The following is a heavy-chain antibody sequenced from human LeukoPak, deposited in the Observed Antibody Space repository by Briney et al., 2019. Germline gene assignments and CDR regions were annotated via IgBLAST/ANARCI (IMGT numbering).Heavy chain of an antibody. V-gene: IGHV1-69*05. CDR3: ARDLCSGGSCNWFDP. CDR2: IIPISGTA. D-gene: IGHD2-15*01. Sequence: GSSVKVSCKVSGGTFSSNGISWVRLGPGPGLGWMGGIIPISGTANHAQKFQGRVTITTDESTSTAYMELRSLRSEDTAVYYCARDLCSGGSCNWFDPWGQGTLVTVSS. J-gene: IGHJ5*02. CDR1: GGTFSSNG.